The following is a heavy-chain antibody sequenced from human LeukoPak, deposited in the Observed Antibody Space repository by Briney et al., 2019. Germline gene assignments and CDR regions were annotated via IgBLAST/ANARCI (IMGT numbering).Heavy chain of an antibody. V-gene: IGHV4-39*02. CDR3: ARDSPVFFTVDP. Sequence: SETLSLTCTVSGGSISSSSYYWGWIRQPPGKGLEWIGSIYYSGSTYYNPSLKSRVTISVDTSKNQFSLKLSSVTAADTAVYYCARDSPVFFTVDPWGQGTLVTVSS. D-gene: IGHD2-21*01. J-gene: IGHJ5*02. CDR1: GGSISSSSYY. CDR2: IYYSGST.